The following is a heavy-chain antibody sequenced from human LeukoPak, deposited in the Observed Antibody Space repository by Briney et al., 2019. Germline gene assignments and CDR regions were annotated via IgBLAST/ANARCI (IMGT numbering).Heavy chain of an antibody. CDR3: ARGGAFSGWYVVTYFQH. V-gene: IGHV4-59*12. J-gene: IGHJ1*01. Sequence: SETLSLTCIVSGGSISVYYWSWIRQPPGKGLEWIGYIYGGGSTNYNPSLKSRVTISIDTSKNQFSLKLSSVTAADTAVYYCARGGAFSGWYVVTYFQHWGQGTLVTVSS. CDR1: GGSISVYY. D-gene: IGHD6-19*01. CDR2: IYGGGST.